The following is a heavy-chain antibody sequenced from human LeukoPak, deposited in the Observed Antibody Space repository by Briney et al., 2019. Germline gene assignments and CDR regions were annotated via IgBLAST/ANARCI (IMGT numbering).Heavy chain of an antibody. CDR3: ARGPPAGGYQLMNFDY. Sequence: PGGSLRLSCAASGFTFSSYAMHWVRQAPGKGLEWVAVISYDGSNKYYADSVKGRFTISRDNSKNTLYLQMNSLRAEDTAVYYCARGPPAGGYQLMNFDYWGQGTLVTVSS. CDR2: ISYDGSNK. J-gene: IGHJ4*02. CDR1: GFTFSSYA. D-gene: IGHD2-2*01. V-gene: IGHV3-30-3*01.